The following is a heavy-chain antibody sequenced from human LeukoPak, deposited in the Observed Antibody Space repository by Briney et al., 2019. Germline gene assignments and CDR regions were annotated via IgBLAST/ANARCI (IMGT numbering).Heavy chain of an antibody. Sequence: GGSVKVSCKASGYTFTSYGISWVRQAPGQGLEWMGWISAYNGNTNYAQKLQGRVTMTTDTSTSTAYMELRSLRSDDTAVYYCARSASDSSGYYLSFFDYWGQGTLVTVSS. CDR2: ISAYNGNT. CDR1: GYTFTSYG. CDR3: ARSASDSSGYYLSFFDY. J-gene: IGHJ4*02. V-gene: IGHV1-18*01. D-gene: IGHD3-22*01.